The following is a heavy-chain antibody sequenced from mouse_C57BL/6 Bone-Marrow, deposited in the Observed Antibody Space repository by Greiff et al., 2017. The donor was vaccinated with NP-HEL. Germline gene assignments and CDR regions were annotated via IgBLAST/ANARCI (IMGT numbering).Heavy chain of an antibody. J-gene: IGHJ3*01. Sequence: VQLQQPGAELVKPGASVKLSCKASGYTFTSYWMHWVKQRPGQGLEWIGMIHPNSGSTNYNEKFTSTATLTVDKSSSTAYMQLSSLTSEDSAVYYCARSGGSSPWFAYWGQGTLVTVSA. CDR2: IHPNSGST. V-gene: IGHV1-64*01. CDR3: ARSGGSSPWFAY. D-gene: IGHD1-1*01. CDR1: GYTFTSYW.